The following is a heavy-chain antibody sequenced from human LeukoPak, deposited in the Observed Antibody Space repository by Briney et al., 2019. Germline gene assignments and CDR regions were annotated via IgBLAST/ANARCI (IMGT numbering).Heavy chain of an antibody. Sequence: SETLSLTCAVYGGSFSGYYWSWIRQPPGKGLEWIGEINHSGSTNYNPSLKSRVTISVDTSKNQFSLKLSSVTAADTAVYYCARARDYGDYLRYFDYWGQGTLVTVSS. CDR2: INHSGST. J-gene: IGHJ4*02. CDR1: GGSFSGYY. D-gene: IGHD4-17*01. V-gene: IGHV4-34*01. CDR3: ARARDYGDYLRYFDY.